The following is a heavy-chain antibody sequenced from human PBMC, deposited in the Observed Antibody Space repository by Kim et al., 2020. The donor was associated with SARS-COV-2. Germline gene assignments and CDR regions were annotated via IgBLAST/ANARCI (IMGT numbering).Heavy chain of an antibody. CDR1: GGSFSGYY. Sequence: SETLSLTCAVYGGSFSGYYWSWIRQPPGKGLEWIGEINHSGSTNYNPSLKSRVTISVDTSKNQFSLKLSSVTAADTAVYYCARGPPSRPGIAAASPPKRRWFDPWGQGTLVTVSS. CDR2: INHSGST. J-gene: IGHJ5*02. CDR3: ARGPPSRPGIAAASPPKRRWFDP. D-gene: IGHD6-13*01. V-gene: IGHV4-34*01.